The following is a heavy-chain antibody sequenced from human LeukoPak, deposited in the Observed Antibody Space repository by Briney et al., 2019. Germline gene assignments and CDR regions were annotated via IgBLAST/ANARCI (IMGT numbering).Heavy chain of an antibody. CDR2: IYYRGTT. Sequence: SETLSLTCTVSGGCINDYYWNWLRQPPGKGLEWIGFIYYRGTTNNNPSLKSRVTTSIDTSKKQFSLNLSSVTAADTAIYYCAGVFSGRRPFELWGQGILVTVSS. D-gene: IGHD3-10*01. J-gene: IGHJ4*02. CDR3: AGVFSGRRPFEL. CDR1: GGCINDYY. V-gene: IGHV4-59*03.